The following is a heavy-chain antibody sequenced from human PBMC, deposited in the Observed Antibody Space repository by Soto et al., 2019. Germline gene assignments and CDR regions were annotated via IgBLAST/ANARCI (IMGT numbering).Heavy chain of an antibody. CDR3: ARFGVAAADY. Sequence: ASVKVSCKASAYTFTSYGISWVRQAPGQGLEWMGWISGYNGNTNYAQKFKGRVTMTTDTSTSTAYKELRSLRSDDTAVYYCARFGVAAADYWGQGTLVTVSS. CDR1: AYTFTSYG. CDR2: ISGYNGNT. V-gene: IGHV1-18*01. J-gene: IGHJ4*02. D-gene: IGHD6-13*01.